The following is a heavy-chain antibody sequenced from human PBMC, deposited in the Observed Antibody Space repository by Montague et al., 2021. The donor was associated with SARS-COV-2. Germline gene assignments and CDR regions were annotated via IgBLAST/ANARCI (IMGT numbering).Heavy chain of an antibody. Sequence: SETLSLTCTVSGGSISSSSYYWGWIRQPPGKGLEWIGSIYYSGSTYYNPSLKSRVTISVDTSKNQFSLKLSSVTAADTAVYYCARVGRQQLVGRGFGYYYYGMDVWGQGTTVTVSS. V-gene: IGHV4-39*07. CDR2: IYYSGST. CDR3: ARVGRQQLVGRGFGYYYYGMDV. CDR1: GGSISSSSYY. D-gene: IGHD6-13*01. J-gene: IGHJ6*02.